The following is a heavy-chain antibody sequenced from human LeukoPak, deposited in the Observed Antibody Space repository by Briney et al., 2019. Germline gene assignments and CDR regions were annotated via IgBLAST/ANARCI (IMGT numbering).Heavy chain of an antibody. D-gene: IGHD2-15*01. J-gene: IGHJ4*02. CDR3: SRDYCSGGSCYSYYLDY. CDR1: GYTFTTYG. Sequence: GASVKVSCKASGYTFTTYGITWVRQAPGQGLEWMGWINTNTGNPTYAQGFTGRFVFSLDTSVSTAYLQISSLKAEDTAVYYCSRDYCSGGSCYSYYLDYWGQGTQVTVSS. V-gene: IGHV7-4-1*02. CDR2: INTNTGNP.